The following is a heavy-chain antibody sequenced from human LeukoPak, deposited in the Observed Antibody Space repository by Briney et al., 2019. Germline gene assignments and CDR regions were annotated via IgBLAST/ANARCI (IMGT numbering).Heavy chain of an antibody. CDR3: ATPWSSWREYYFDY. CDR1: GGTFSSYA. Sequence: ASVKVSCKASGGTFSSYAISWVRQAPGQGLEWMGGTIPIFGTANYAQKFQGRVTITADESTSTAYMELSSLRSEDTAVYYCATPWSSWREYYFDYWGQGTLVTVSS. D-gene: IGHD6-13*01. V-gene: IGHV1-69*13. CDR2: TIPIFGTA. J-gene: IGHJ4*02.